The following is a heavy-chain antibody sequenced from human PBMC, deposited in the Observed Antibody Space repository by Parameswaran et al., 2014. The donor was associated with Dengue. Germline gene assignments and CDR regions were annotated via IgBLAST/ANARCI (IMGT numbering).Heavy chain of an antibody. J-gene: IGHJ4*02. CDR2: IYSGGST. Sequence: QAGGSLRLSCAASGFTVSSNYMSWVRQAPGKGLEWVSVIYSGGSTYYADSVKGRFTISRDNSKNTLYLQMNSLRAEDTAVYYCAREFRGYYYDSSGYSLGYFDYWGQGTLVTVSS. CDR3: AREFRGYYYDSSGYSLGYFDY. CDR1: GFTVSSNY. V-gene: IGHV3-66*01. D-gene: IGHD3-22*01.